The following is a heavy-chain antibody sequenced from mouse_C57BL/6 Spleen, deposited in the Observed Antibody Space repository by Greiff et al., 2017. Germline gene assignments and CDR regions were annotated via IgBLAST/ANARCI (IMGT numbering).Heavy chain of an antibody. CDR1: GYTFTSYW. V-gene: IGHV1-69*01. CDR2: IDPSDSYT. J-gene: IGHJ2*01. Sequence: QVQLQQPGAELVMPGASVKLSCKASGYTFTSYWMHWVKQRPGQGLEWIGEIDPSDSYTNYNQKFKGKSTLTVDKSSSTAYMQLSSLTSEDSAVYYCARSEYGYDGFDYWGQGTTLTVSS. CDR3: ARSEYGYDGFDY. D-gene: IGHD2-2*01.